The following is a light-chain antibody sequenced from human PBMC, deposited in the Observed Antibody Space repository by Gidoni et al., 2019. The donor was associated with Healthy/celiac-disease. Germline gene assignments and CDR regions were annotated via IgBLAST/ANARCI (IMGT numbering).Light chain of an antibody. CDR1: QSVSSSY. V-gene: IGKV3-20*01. Sequence: EIVLTQSPGTLSLSPGERATLSCRASQSVSSSYLAWYQQKPGQAPRLLIYGASSRATGIPDRFSGSGSGTDFTLTISRLEPEDFAVYYCQQYGTSRRLFXQXTKLEIK. CDR3: QQYGTSRRL. J-gene: IGKJ2*01. CDR2: GAS.